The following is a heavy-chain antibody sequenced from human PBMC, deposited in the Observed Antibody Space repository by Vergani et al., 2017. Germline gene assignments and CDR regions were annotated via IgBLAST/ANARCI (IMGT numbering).Heavy chain of an antibody. CDR2: ISWNSGAV. J-gene: IGHJ3*01. CDR3: TKGSVYYHDSAGHGYDPYTGFDL. V-gene: IGHV3-9*01. Sequence: EVDLVESGGGLAQPGGSLRLSCEASGITFWKFGMHWVRQGPGKGLALVSGISWNSGAVDYADSVRGRFTISRDNAKNSLFLEMNSLRFEDTAVYFCTKGSVYYHDSAGHGYDPYTGFDLWGQGTLVTVSS. D-gene: IGHD5-12*01. CDR1: GITFWKFG.